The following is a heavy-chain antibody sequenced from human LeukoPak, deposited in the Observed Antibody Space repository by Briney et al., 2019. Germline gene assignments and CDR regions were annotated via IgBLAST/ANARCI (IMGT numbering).Heavy chain of an antibody. D-gene: IGHD1-26*01. V-gene: IGHV5-51*01. Sequence: GESLKISCKGSGYSFRNSWIGWVRQMPGKGLEWMGIIYPGDSDTRYSPFFQGQVTLSADKSIGTAYLQRSSLKASDTAMYYCARSGGPSSGIKYWGQGTLATDS. CDR3: ARSGGPSSGIKY. CDR2: IYPGDSDT. J-gene: IGHJ4*02. CDR1: GYSFRNSW.